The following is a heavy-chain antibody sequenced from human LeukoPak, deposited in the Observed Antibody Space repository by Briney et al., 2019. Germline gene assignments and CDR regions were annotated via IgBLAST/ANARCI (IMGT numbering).Heavy chain of an antibody. CDR3: ARDAPDLEGNFDY. CDR1: GFTFTSYS. D-gene: IGHD3-10*01. Sequence: GGSLRLSCAASGFTFTSYSMNWVRQAPGEGLEWVSSISSSSSYIYYADSVKGRFTISRDNAKNSLYLQMNSLRAEDTAVYYCARDAPDLEGNFDYWGQGTLVTVSS. V-gene: IGHV3-21*01. J-gene: IGHJ4*02. CDR2: ISSSSSYI.